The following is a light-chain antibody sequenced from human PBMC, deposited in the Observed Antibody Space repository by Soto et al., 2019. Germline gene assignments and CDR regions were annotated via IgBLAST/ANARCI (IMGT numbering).Light chain of an antibody. CDR2: DAS. J-gene: IGKJ4*01. V-gene: IGKV3D-20*02. Sequence: ELVLTQSPGTQSLTPGERATLSCGANQSVTSKYLAWYQQKPGQAPRLLIYDASNRATGIPTRFXGSGSGTDFTLTISSLEPEDIAVYYCQQRSNWVYFGGGTKVDIK. CDR1: QSVTSKY. CDR3: QQRSNWVY.